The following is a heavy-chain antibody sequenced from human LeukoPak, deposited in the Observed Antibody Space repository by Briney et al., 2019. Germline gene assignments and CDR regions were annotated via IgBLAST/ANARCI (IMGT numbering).Heavy chain of an antibody. J-gene: IGHJ4*02. V-gene: IGHV1-46*01. CDR1: GYTFTSYY. D-gene: IGHD3-22*01. CDR3: ARAYYYDSSGYYPGGDY. Sequence: ASVKVSCKASGYTFTSYYMQWVRQAPGQGLGWMGIINPSGGSTSYAQKFQGRVSMTRDTSTSTVYMELSSLRSEDTAVYYCARAYYYDSSGYYPGGDYWGQGTLVTVSS. CDR2: INPSGGST.